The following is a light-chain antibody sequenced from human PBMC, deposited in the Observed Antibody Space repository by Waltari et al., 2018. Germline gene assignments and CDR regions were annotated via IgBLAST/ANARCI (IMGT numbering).Light chain of an antibody. CDR2: EVS. Sequence: QSALTQPPSASGSPGQSVTISCPGTSSDVGSHNFVSWYQQFPGKAPKLIIWEVSRRPSGVPDRFSGSKSGNTASLTVSGLQAEDEADYYCSSYGGINNSPYVFGTGTKVTVL. CDR1: SSDVGSHNF. V-gene: IGLV2-8*01. J-gene: IGLJ1*01. CDR3: SSYGGINNSPYV.